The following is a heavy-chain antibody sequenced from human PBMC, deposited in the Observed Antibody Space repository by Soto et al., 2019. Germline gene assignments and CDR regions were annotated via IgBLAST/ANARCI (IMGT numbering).Heavy chain of an antibody. CDR3: VRHAQWIIRAY. CDR1: GGSCSGYY. J-gene: IGHJ4*02. V-gene: IGHV4-34*01. CDR2: INHSGST. D-gene: IGHD5-12*01. Sequence: SQTLSLTCAVYGGSCSGYYWSWIRQPPGKGLEWIGEINHSGSTNYNPSLKSRVTISVDTSKNQFSLKLSSVTAADTAVYYCVRHAQWIIRAYWGQGSLVTVSS.